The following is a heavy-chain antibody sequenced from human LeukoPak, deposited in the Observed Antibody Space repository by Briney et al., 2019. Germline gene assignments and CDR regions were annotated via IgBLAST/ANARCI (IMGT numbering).Heavy chain of an antibody. V-gene: IGHV3-48*01. CDR1: GFTFNSLS. CDR3: ATDGDGHGGYALHY. D-gene: IGHD5-18*01. CDR2: ITGTGRTT. Sequence: GGSLRLSCLASGFTFNSLSMNWVRQVPGKGLEWGSHITGTGRTTQYSDSVKGRFSISRDNAKNSLFLQMDSLRVEDTGIYYCATDGDGHGGYALHYWGQGILVAVSS. J-gene: IGHJ4*02.